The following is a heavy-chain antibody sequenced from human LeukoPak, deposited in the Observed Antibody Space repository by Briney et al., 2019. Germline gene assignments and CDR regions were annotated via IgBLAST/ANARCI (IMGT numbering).Heavy chain of an antibody. CDR3: AARGSASD. V-gene: IGHV3-23*01. CDR1: GFTFSKYD. J-gene: IGHJ4*02. Sequence: GGSLRLSCAASGFTFSKYDMSWVRQGPGKGPEWVSGINNSGGGTYYADSVKGRFPISRDNSKNTLALQMNSLRAEATAVYHCAARGSASDWGQGTLVTVSS. D-gene: IGHD2-2*01. CDR2: INNSGGGT.